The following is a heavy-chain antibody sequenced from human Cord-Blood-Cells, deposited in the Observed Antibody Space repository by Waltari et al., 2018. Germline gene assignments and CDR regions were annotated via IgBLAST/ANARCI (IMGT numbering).Heavy chain of an antibody. D-gene: IGHD3-10*01. Sequence: QVQLQQWGAGLLKPSETLSLTCAVYGGSFSGYYWSWIRPPPGKGLEWIGEINHSGSTNYNPSLKSRVTISVDTSKNQFSLKLSSVTAADTAVYYCARCVHGSGSYYYFDYWGQGTLVTVSS. V-gene: IGHV4-34*01. CDR2: INHSGST. CDR1: GGSFSGYY. CDR3: ARCVHGSGSYYYFDY. J-gene: IGHJ4*02.